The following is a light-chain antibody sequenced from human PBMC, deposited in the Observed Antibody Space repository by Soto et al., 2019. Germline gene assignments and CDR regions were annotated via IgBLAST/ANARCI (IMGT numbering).Light chain of an antibody. CDR1: QTVNSDY. CDR3: QQYGSSLWT. V-gene: IGKV3-20*01. Sequence: EIVLTQSPGTLSLSPGERATLSCRASQTVNSDYLAWYQQRPGQAPRLLIYGASIRAAGISDRFSGSGSGTDFTLTITRLQPEDFAVYYCQQYGSSLWTFGQGTKVDIK. CDR2: GAS. J-gene: IGKJ1*01.